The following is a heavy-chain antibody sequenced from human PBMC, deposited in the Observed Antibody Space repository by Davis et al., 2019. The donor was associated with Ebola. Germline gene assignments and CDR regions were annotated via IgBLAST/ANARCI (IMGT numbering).Heavy chain of an antibody. CDR3: ARAGAVAGMRIYYYYYYGMDV. Sequence: GESLKISCAASGFTFTSYSMNWVRQAPGKGLEWVSFITSSSSYIYYADSVKGRFTISRDNAKNSLYLQMNSLRAEDTAVYYCARAGAVAGMRIYYYYYYGMDVWGKGTTVTVSS. CDR2: ITSSSSYI. V-gene: IGHV3-21*01. D-gene: IGHD6-19*01. J-gene: IGHJ6*04. CDR1: GFTFTSYS.